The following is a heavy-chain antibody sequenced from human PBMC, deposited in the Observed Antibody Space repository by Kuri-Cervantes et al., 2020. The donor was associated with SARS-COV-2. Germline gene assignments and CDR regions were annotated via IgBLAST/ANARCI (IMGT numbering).Heavy chain of an antibody. CDR3: ARDYSEWGFHPTRRRYGMDV. J-gene: IGHJ6*01. CDR1: GFTFSSYA. D-gene: IGHD2-15*01. Sequence: GESLKISCAASGFTFSSYAMHWVRQAPGKGLEWVAVISYDGSNKYYADSVKGRFTISRDNSKNTLYLQMNSLRAEDTAVYYCARDYSEWGFHPTRRRYGMDVWGQGTTVT. V-gene: IGHV3-30-3*01. CDR2: ISYDGSNK.